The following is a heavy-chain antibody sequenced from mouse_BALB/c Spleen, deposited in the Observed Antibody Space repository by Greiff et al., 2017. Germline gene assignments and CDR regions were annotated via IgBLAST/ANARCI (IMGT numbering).Heavy chain of an antibody. CDR3: ARYGSDYAMDY. D-gene: IGHD1-1*01. CDR1: GYTFTSYW. J-gene: IGHJ4*01. V-gene: IGHV1S81*02. Sequence: VQLQQSGAELVKPGASVKLSCKASGYTFTSYWMHWVKQRPGQGLEWIGEINPSNGRTNYNEKFKSKATLTVDKSSSTAYMQLSSLTSEDSAVYYCARYGSDYAMDYWGQGTSVTVSS. CDR2: INPSNGRT.